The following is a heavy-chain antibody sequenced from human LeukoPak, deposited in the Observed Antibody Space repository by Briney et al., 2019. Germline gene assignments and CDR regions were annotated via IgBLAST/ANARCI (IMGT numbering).Heavy chain of an antibody. CDR1: GFTVSNKY. V-gene: IGHV3-53*01. Sequence: GGSLRLSCAASGFTVSNKYMTWVRQAPGKGLEWVSLIYSDGRTYYADSVKGRCTISRDGSKNALYLQMNSLRVEDTAVYYCARGLFLSGYLDAFDIWGQGTVVTVSS. CDR2: IYSDGRT. CDR3: ARGLFLSGYLDAFDI. D-gene: IGHD3-22*01. J-gene: IGHJ3*02.